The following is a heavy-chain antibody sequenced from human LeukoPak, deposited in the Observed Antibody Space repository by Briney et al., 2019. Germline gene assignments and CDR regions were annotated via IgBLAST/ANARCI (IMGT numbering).Heavy chain of an antibody. J-gene: IGHJ5*02. CDR3: ARDASAPGVVVVPAASYNWFDP. V-gene: IGHV1-2*02. Sequence: ASVKVSCKASGYTFTGYYMHWVRQAPGQGLEWMGWINPNSGGTNYAQKFQGRVTMTRDTSISTAYMELSRLRSDDTAVYYRARDASAPGVVVVPAASYNWFDPWGQGTLVTVSS. CDR2: INPNSGGT. D-gene: IGHD2-2*01. CDR1: GYTFTGYY.